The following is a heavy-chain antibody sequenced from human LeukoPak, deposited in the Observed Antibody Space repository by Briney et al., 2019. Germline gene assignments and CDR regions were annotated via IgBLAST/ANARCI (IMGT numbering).Heavy chain of an antibody. J-gene: IGHJ6*03. Sequence: GGSLRLSCAASGFTFSSYWMSWVRQAPGKGLEWVANIKQDGSEKYYVDSVKGRFTISRDNAKNSLYLQMNRLRAEDTAVYYCAKRFRYCSGGSCYTGTGANYYYYYMDVWGKGITVTVSS. CDR3: AKRFRYCSGGSCYTGTGANYYYYYMDV. CDR2: IKQDGSEK. CDR1: GFTFSSYW. V-gene: IGHV3-7*01. D-gene: IGHD2-15*01.